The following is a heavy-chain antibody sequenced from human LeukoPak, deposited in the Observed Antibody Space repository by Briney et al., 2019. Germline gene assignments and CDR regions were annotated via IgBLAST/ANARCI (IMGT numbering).Heavy chain of an antibody. CDR3: AREGVAVADPNWFDP. D-gene: IGHD6-19*01. Sequence: SETLSLTCTVSGGSISSYYWSWIRQPPGKGLKWIGYIYYSGSTNYNPSLKSRVTISVDTSKNQFSLKLSSVTAADTAVYYCAREGVAVADPNWFDPWGQGTLVTVSS. V-gene: IGHV4-59*01. CDR2: IYYSGST. J-gene: IGHJ5*02. CDR1: GGSISSYY.